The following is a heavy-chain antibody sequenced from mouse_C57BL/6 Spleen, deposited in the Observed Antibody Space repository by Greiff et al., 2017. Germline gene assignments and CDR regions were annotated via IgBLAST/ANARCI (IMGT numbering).Heavy chain of an antibody. J-gene: IGHJ1*03. V-gene: IGHV1-55*01. CDR1: GSTFTSYW. Sequence: VQLQQSGAELVKPGASVKMSCKASGSTFTSYWITWVKQRPGQGLEWIGDIYPGSGSTNYNEKFKSKATLTVDTSSSTAYMQLSSLTSEDSAVYYCARRGYYDYDDWYFDVWGTGTTVTVSS. CDR3: ARRGYYDYDDWYFDV. CDR2: IYPGSGST. D-gene: IGHD2-4*01.